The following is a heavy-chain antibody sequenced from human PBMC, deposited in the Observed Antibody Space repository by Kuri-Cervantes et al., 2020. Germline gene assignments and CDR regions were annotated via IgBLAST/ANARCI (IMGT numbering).Heavy chain of an antibody. J-gene: IGHJ6*02. CDR3: ARYMVRGIYFGMDV. Sequence: GGSLRLSCAASGFTVSSNEMSWVRQAPGKGLEWVSSISGGDTYYADSVKGRFTIFRDNSKNTLFLQMNSLRAEDTAVYYCARYMVRGIYFGMDVWGQGTTVTVSS. CDR2: ISGGDT. CDR1: GFTVSSNE. V-gene: IGHV3-38*03. D-gene: IGHD3-10*01.